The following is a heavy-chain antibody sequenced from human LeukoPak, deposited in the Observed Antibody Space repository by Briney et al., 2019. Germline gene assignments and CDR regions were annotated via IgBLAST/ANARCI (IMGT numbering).Heavy chain of an antibody. CDR2: ISGYNDNI. Sequence: ASVKVSCKASRYTFTRYGISWVRPAPGQGLEWMGWISGYNDNIKYAQKLQGRVTMSTDTSTSTVYMELRSLRSDDTAVYYCARDPLNSSFSGGFDPWGQGTLVTVSS. J-gene: IGHJ5*02. D-gene: IGHD6-6*01. CDR1: RYTFTRYG. V-gene: IGHV1-18*01. CDR3: ARDPLNSSFSGGFDP.